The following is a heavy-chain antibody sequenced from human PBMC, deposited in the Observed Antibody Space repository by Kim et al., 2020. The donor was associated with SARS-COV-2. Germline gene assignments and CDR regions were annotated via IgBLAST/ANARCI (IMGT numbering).Heavy chain of an antibody. Sequence: YSDYAVSVKSRITINPDTSKNQFSLQLTSMTTEDTAFYYCVRYRGWYCLDYWGQGTLVIVSS. D-gene: IGHD6-19*01. CDR2: YS. J-gene: IGHJ4*02. V-gene: IGHV6-1*01. CDR3: VRYRGWYCLDY.